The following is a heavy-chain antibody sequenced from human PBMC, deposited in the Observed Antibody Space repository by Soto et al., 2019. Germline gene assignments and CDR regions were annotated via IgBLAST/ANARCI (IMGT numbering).Heavy chain of an antibody. D-gene: IGHD4-17*01. CDR1: GFTFSSYA. CDR3: AKDPAYAWYFDY. J-gene: IGHJ4*02. V-gene: IGHV3-23*01. CDR2: ISGSGGST. Sequence: PGGSLRLSCAASGFTFSSYAMSWVRQAPGKGLEWVSAISGSGGSTYCADSVKGRFTISRDNSKNTLYLQMNSLRAEDTAVYYCAKDPAYAWYFDYWGQGTLVTVSS.